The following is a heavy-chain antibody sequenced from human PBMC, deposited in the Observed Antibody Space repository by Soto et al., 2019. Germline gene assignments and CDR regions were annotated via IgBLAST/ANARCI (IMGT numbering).Heavy chain of an antibody. CDR2: ISWNSGSI. D-gene: IGHD5-18*01. J-gene: IGHJ3*02. Sequence: GGSLRLSCAASGFTFDDYAMHWVRQAPGKGLEWVSGISWNSGSIGYADSVKGRFTISRDNAKNSLYLQMNSLRAEDTALYYCAKDRSVTDAFDIWGQGTMVTVSS. CDR1: GFTFDDYA. V-gene: IGHV3-9*01. CDR3: AKDRSVTDAFDI.